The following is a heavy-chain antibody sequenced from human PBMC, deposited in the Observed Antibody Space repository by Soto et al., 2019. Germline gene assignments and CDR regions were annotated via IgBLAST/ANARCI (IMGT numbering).Heavy chain of an antibody. J-gene: IGHJ4*02. CDR3: ARGPDYFDSSGYTIDY. CDR1: GGSISSGGYY. D-gene: IGHD3-22*01. Sequence: SETLSLTCTVSGGSISSGGYYWSWIRQHPGEGLEWIGYIYYSGSTYYNPSLKSRVTISVDTSKNQFSLKLSSVTAADTAVYYCARGPDYFDSSGYTIDYWGQGTLVTVSS. CDR2: IYYSGST. V-gene: IGHV4-31*03.